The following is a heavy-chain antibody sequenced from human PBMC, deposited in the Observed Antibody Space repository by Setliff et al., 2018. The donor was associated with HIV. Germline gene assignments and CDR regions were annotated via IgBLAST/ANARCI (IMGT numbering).Heavy chain of an antibody. V-gene: IGHV4-59*08. CDR2: IYYSRDS. CDR1: GASITSSY. J-gene: IGHJ4*02. CDR3: ARFARDPTD. Sequence: PSETLSLTCTVSGASITSSYWTWIRQSPGRGLEYLGYIYYSRDSNYSPSLKSRLSMSLDASTSQFSLRLNSLTAADTAMYYCARFARDPTDWGRGILVTVSS.